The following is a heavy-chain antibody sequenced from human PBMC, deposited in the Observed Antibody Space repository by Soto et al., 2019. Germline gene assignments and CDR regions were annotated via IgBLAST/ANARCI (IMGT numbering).Heavy chain of an antibody. V-gene: IGHV1-18*01. CDR1: GYTFTSYG. CDR2: ISAYNGNT. Sequence: ASVKVSCKASGYTFTSYGISWVRQAPGQGLEWMGWISAYNGNTNYAQKLQGRVTMTTDTSTSTAYMELRSLRSDDTAVYYCARDLEIGYCSSTSCYSNAFDIWGQGTMVTVSS. CDR3: ARDLEIGYCSSTSCYSNAFDI. J-gene: IGHJ3*02. D-gene: IGHD2-2*02.